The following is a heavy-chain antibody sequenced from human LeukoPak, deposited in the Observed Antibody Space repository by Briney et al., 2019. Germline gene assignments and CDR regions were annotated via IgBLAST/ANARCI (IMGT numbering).Heavy chain of an antibody. Sequence: GGSRRLSCAASGFTFSSYAMSWVRQAPGKGLEWVSAISGSGGSTYYADSVKGRFTISRDNSKNTLYLQMNSLRAEDTAVYYCAKDGMSIAAREGFDYWGQGTLVTVSS. D-gene: IGHD6-6*01. CDR2: ISGSGGST. V-gene: IGHV3-23*01. CDR3: AKDGMSIAAREGFDY. CDR1: GFTFSSYA. J-gene: IGHJ4*02.